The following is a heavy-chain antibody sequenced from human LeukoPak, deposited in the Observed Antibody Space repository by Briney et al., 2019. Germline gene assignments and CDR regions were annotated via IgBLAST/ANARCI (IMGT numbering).Heavy chain of an antibody. J-gene: IGHJ4*02. V-gene: IGHV3-30-3*01. D-gene: IGHD3-22*01. CDR3: PRRNTFYYDSSAYSYDMGFFDY. CDR1: GFTFSSYA. CDR2: ISYDGSNK. Sequence: GRSLRLSCAASGFTFSSYAMHWVRQAPGKGLEWVAVISYDGSNKYYADSVKGRFTISRDNSKNTLYLQMNSLRVEDTAVYYCPRRNTFYYDSSAYSYDMGFFDYWGQGPLVTVSS.